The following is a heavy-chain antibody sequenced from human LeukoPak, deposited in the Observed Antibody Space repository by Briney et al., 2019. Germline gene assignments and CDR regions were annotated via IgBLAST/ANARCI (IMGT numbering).Heavy chain of an antibody. J-gene: IGHJ1*01. D-gene: IGHD3-22*01. Sequence: SETLTLTCTVSGCSISSSSYYWGWIRQPPGKGLEWIGSIYYSGNTYYSPSLKSRVTISVDTSRNRFSLKLSSVTAADTAVYYCARQSKGIIVITDFQHWGQGTLVTVSS. CDR2: IYYSGNT. CDR3: ARQSKGIIVITDFQH. CDR1: GCSISSSSYY. V-gene: IGHV4-39*01.